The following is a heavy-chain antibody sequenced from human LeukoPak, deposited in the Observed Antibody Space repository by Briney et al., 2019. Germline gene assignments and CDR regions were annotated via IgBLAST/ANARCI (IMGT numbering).Heavy chain of an antibody. CDR1: GGSISSGAYY. CDR3: ARVRGYCSSTICYRYYFDY. V-gene: IGHV4-30-4*08. Sequence: SQTLSLTCTVSGGSISSGAYYWSWIRQHPGKGLEWIGYIYDSGSTYYNPSLKSRVTISVDTSKNQFSLKLTSVTAADTAVYYCARVRGYCSSTICYRYYFDYWGQGTLVTVSS. J-gene: IGHJ4*02. CDR2: IYDSGST. D-gene: IGHD2-2*01.